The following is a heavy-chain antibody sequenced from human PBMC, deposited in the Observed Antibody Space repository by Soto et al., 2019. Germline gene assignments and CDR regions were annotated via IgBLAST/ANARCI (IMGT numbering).Heavy chain of an antibody. J-gene: IGHJ4*01. D-gene: IGHD6-19*01. CDR2: MDPKTGNT. CDR1: GYSFTSYD. CDR3: GRGRGWRDY. Sequence: QVQLVQSGAEVKKPGASVQVSCRASGYSFTSYDINWVRQATGQGLEWMGWMDPKTGNTDYGQKFQGRVTMTRNTTISTAYMELCSLTSEDTAVYYCGRGRGWRDYWGHGTLVTVSS. V-gene: IGHV1-8*01.